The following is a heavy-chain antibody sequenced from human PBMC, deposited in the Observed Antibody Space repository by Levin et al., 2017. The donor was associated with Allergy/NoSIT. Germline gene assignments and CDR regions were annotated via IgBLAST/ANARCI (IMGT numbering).Heavy chain of an antibody. CDR2: IWYDGSNK. D-gene: IGHD1-7*01. V-gene: IGHV3-33*06. Sequence: GGSLRLSCAASGFTFSSYGMHWVRQAPGKGLEWVAVIWYDGSNKYYADSVKGRFTISRDNSKNTLYLQMNSLRAEDTAVYYCAKTAEFWNYGEYYFDYWGQGTLVTVSS. J-gene: IGHJ4*02. CDR3: AKTAEFWNYGEYYFDY. CDR1: GFTFSSYG.